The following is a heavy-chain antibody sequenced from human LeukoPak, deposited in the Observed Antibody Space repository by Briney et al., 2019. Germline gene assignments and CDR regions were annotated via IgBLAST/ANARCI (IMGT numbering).Heavy chain of an antibody. V-gene: IGHV4-59*01. CDR2: IYYSGST. Sequence: SETLSLTCTVSGGSISGYYWSWLRQPPGKGLEYIGYIYYSGSTNYNPSLKSRVTVSVDTSKNQFSLRLSSVTAADTAVYYCARGYSGYDPTYFDYWGQGTLVTVSS. CDR3: ARGYSGYDPTYFDY. J-gene: IGHJ4*02. CDR1: GGSISGYY. D-gene: IGHD5-12*01.